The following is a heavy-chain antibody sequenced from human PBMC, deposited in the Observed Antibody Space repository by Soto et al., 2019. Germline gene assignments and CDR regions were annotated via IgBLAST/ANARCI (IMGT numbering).Heavy chain of an antibody. CDR2: ISTSGGT. V-gene: IGHV4-4*07. CDR1: GGSISLYF. Sequence: QVQLQESGPGLVKPSETLSLTCTVSGGSISLYFWSWVRQPAGKGLEWIGRISTSGGTNYNPSLNSRVTMSVETSRNQFSLKLNSVTAADTAVYYCTRGAGPPRFDPWGQGTLVTVSS. CDR3: TRGAGPPRFDP. J-gene: IGHJ5*02.